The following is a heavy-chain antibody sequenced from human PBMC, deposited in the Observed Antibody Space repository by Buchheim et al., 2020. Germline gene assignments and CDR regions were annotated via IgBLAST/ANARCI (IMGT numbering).Heavy chain of an antibody. CDR3: ASWSRASGVRG. Sequence: QVQLQESGPGLVKPSETLSLTCTVSGGSISSYYWSWIRQPPGKGLEWIGYIYYSGSTNYNPSLKSRVTISVDTSKNQFSLKLSSVTAADTAVYYCASWSRASGVRGWGQGTL. CDR2: IYYSGST. V-gene: IGHV4-59*01. D-gene: IGHD3-3*01. J-gene: IGHJ4*02. CDR1: GGSISSYY.